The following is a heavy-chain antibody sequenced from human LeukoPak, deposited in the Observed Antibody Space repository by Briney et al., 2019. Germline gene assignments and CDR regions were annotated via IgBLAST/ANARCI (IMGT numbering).Heavy chain of an antibody. Sequence: SGTLSLTCAVSGGSISSSNWWSWVRQPPGKGLEWIGEIYHSGSTNYNPSLKSRVTISVDKSKNQFSLKLNSVIAADTAVYYCARATAAPSSYFFDHWGQGTLVTVSS. CDR1: GGSISSSNW. D-gene: IGHD6-25*01. CDR3: ARATAAPSSYFFDH. V-gene: IGHV4-4*02. CDR2: IYHSGST. J-gene: IGHJ4*02.